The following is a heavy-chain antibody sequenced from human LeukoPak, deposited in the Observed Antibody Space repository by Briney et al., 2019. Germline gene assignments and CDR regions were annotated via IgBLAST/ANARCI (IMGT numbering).Heavy chain of an antibody. D-gene: IGHD2-2*01. CDR1: GYTFTGYY. Sequence: APVKVSCKASGYTFTGYYMHWVRQAPGQGLEWMGWINPNSGGTNYAQKFQGRVTMTRDTSISTVYMELSRLTSDDTAVYYCASPVCSSTSCYDNFDYWGQGTLVTVSS. J-gene: IGHJ4*02. V-gene: IGHV1-2*02. CDR3: ASPVCSSTSCYDNFDY. CDR2: INPNSGGT.